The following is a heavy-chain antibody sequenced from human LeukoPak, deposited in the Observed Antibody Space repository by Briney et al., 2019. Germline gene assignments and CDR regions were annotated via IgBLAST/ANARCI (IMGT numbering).Heavy chain of an antibody. Sequence: SVKVSCKASGGTFSSYAISWVRQAPGQGLEWMGGIIPIFGTANYAQKFQGRVTITADESTSTAYMELSSLRSEDTAVYYCARAGSYGDYGGYWGQGTLVTVSS. D-gene: IGHD4-17*01. CDR1: GGTFSSYA. CDR2: IIPIFGTA. CDR3: ARAGSYGDYGGY. J-gene: IGHJ4*02. V-gene: IGHV1-69*13.